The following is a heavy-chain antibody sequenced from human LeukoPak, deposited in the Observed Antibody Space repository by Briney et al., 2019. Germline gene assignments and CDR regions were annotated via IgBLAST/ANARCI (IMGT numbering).Heavy chain of an antibody. CDR2: ISYDGSNK. CDR1: GFTFSSYG. V-gene: IGHV3-30*03. J-gene: IGHJ4*02. Sequence: GGSLRLSCAASGFTFSSYGMHWVRQAPGKGLEWVAVISYDGSNKYYADSVKGRFTISRDNSKNTLYPQMNSLRAEDTAVYYCASTPGYSSSWYFDYWGQGTLVTVSS. D-gene: IGHD6-13*01. CDR3: ASTPGYSSSWYFDY.